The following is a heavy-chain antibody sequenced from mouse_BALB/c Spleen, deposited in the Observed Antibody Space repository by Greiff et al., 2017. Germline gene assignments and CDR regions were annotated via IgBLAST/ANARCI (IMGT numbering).Heavy chain of an antibody. D-gene: IGHD2-1*01. CDR3: AREEDLPDV. CDR2: IRNKANGYTT. V-gene: IGHV7-3*02. CDR1: GFTFTDYY. Sequence: DVKLVESGGGLVQPGGSLRLSCATSGFTFTDYYMSWVRQPPGKALEWLGFIRNKANGYTTEYSASVKGRFTISRDNSQSILYLQMNTLRAEDSATYYCAREEDLPDVWGAGTTVTVSS. J-gene: IGHJ1*01.